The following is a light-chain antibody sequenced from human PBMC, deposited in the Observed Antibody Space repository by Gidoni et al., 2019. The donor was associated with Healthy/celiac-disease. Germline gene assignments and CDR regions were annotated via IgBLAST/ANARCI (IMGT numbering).Light chain of an antibody. Sequence: EIVLTHSPGTLSLSPGERATLSCRASQSVSSSYLDWYQQKPGQAPRLLIYGASSRATGIPDRCSGSGSGTDFTLTISRLEPEDFAVYYCQQYGSSPKTLGQGTKVEIK. V-gene: IGKV3-20*01. CDR1: QSVSSSY. CDR2: GAS. J-gene: IGKJ1*01. CDR3: QQYGSSPKT.